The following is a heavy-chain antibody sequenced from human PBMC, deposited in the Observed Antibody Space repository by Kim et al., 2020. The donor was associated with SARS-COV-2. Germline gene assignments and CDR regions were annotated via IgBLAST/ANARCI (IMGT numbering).Heavy chain of an antibody. CDR1: GYSISSGYY. Sequence: SETLSLTCTVSGYSISSGYYWGWIRQPPGKGLEWIGSIYHSGSTYYNPSLKSRVTISVDTSKNQFSLKLSSVTAADTAVYYCARDEKDRRIVAHYGMDVWGQGTTVTVSS. J-gene: IGHJ6*02. CDR3: ARDEKDRRIVAHYGMDV. CDR2: IYHSGST. V-gene: IGHV4-38-2*02. D-gene: IGHD2-21*01.